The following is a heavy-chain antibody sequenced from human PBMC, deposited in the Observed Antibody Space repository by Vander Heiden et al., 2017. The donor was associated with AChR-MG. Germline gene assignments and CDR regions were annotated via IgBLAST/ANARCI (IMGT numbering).Heavy chain of an antibody. Sequence: QVQLVQSGAEVKKPGASVKVSCKASGYTFTSYGISWVRQAPGQGLEWMGWISAYNGNTNYAQKLQGRVTMTTDTSTSTAYMELRRLRSDDTAVYYCARGLQPDYYVSSGYKAIGYWGQGTLVTVSS. CDR1: GYTFTSYG. CDR2: ISAYNGNT. D-gene: IGHD3-22*01. CDR3: ARGLQPDYYVSSGYKAIGY. V-gene: IGHV1-18*01. J-gene: IGHJ4*02.